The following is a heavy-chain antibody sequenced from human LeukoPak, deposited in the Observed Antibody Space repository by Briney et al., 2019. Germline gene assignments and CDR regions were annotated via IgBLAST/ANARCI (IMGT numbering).Heavy chain of an antibody. CDR3: ARTRRQKQVLLWFRETHNWFDP. J-gene: IGHJ5*02. CDR2: MNPNSGNT. CDR1: GYTFTSYD. D-gene: IGHD3-10*01. Sequence: ASVKVSRKASGYTFTSYDINWVRQATGQGLELMGLMNPNSGNTGYAQKFQGRVTMTRNTSISTAYMELSTMRSEDTAVYYCARTRRQKQVLLWFRETHNWFDPWGQGTLVTVSS. V-gene: IGHV1-8*01.